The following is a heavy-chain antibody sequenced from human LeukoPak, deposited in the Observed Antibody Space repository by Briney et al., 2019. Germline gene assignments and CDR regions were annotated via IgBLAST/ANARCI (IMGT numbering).Heavy chain of an antibody. CDR2: IYYSGST. D-gene: IGHD2-15*01. J-gene: IGHJ4*02. CDR3: ARGYCSGGSCNDY. V-gene: IGHV4-59*01. Sequence: SETLSLTCTVSGGSISSYYWSWIRQPPGKGLEWIGYIYYSGSTNYNPSLKSRVTISVDTSKNQFSLKLSSVTAADTAVYYCARGYCSGGSCNDYWGQGTLVTVPS. CDR1: GGSISSYY.